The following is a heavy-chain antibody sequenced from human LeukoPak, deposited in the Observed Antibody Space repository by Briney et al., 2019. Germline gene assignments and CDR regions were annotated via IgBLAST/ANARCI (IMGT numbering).Heavy chain of an antibody. CDR2: IKQDGSEK. CDR1: GFTFSSYW. Sequence: GGSLRLSCAASGFTFSSYWMSWVRQAPGKGLEWVANIKQDGSEKYYVDSVEGRFTISRDNSKNTLYLQMNSLRAEDTAVYYCRDPFDYWGQGTLVTVSS. J-gene: IGHJ4*02. CDR3: RDPFDY. V-gene: IGHV3-7*01.